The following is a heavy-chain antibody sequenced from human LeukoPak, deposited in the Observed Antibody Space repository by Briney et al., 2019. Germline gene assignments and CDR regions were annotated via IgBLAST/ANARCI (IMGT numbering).Heavy chain of an antibody. D-gene: IGHD5-18*01. Sequence: ASVKVSCKTSGGTFSSYTITWVRQAPGQGLEWMGWISTYNGNANYAQKIQGRVSMTTDTSTSTAYMELWSLTSDDTAVYYCARAGRYGSWGQGTLVTVSS. CDR3: ARAGRYGS. V-gene: IGHV1-18*01. CDR2: ISTYNGNA. CDR1: GGTFSSYT. J-gene: IGHJ5*02.